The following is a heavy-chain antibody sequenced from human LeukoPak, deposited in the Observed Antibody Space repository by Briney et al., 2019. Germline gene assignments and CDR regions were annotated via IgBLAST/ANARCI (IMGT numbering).Heavy chain of an antibody. CDR3: AKDRRITIFGVVPYYFDY. CDR1: GFTFSSYA. J-gene: IGHJ4*02. V-gene: IGHV3-23*01. D-gene: IGHD3-3*01. CDR2: ISGSGGST. Sequence: GGSLRLSCAASGFTFSSYAMSWVRQAPGKGLEWVSAISGSGGSTYYADSVKGRFTISRDNSKNTLYLQVNSLRAEDTAVYYCAKDRRITIFGVVPYYFDYWGQGTLVTVSS.